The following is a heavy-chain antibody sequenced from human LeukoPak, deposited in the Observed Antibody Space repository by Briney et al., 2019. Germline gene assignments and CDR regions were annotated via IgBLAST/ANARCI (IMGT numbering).Heavy chain of an antibody. Sequence: ASVKVSCKASGYTFTDYYMHWVRQAPGQGLEWMGWINPNNGGTTYAQKFQGRVTMTRDTSISTAYMELSSLRSEDTAVYYCARGPLVGITIFGVVIHHQNNWFDPWGQGTLVTVSS. CDR2: INPNNGGT. CDR1: GYTFTDYY. CDR3: ARGPLVGITIFGVVIHHQNNWFDP. D-gene: IGHD3-3*01. J-gene: IGHJ5*02. V-gene: IGHV1-2*02.